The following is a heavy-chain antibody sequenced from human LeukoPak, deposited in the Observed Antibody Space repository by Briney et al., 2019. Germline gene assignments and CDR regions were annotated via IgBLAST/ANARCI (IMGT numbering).Heavy chain of an antibody. V-gene: IGHV3-30*04. CDR1: GFTFSSYA. Sequence: GGSLRLSCAASGFTFSSYAMHWVRQGPGTGLEWVAVISYDGSNKYYADSVKGRFTISRDNSKNTLYLQMNSLRAEDTAVYYCARDHYTVRGVIGGMDVWGKGTTVTVSS. D-gene: IGHD3-10*01. CDR3: ARDHYTVRGVIGGMDV. CDR2: ISYDGSNK. J-gene: IGHJ6*04.